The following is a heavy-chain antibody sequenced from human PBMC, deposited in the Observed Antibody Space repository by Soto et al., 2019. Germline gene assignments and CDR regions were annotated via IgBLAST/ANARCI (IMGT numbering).Heavy chain of an antibody. D-gene: IGHD2-8*01. J-gene: IGHJ6*02. Sequence: QVQLVESGGGVVQPGRSLRLSCGASGFTFRDYGMHWVRQAPGKGLEWVAVIWNDGSNEEYAESVKGRFIISRDNSKDTLYLQMNSLRSEDTGVYFCATPRNGDDYFGLDVWGQGTTVIVSS. CDR1: GFTFRDYG. CDR2: IWNDGSNE. V-gene: IGHV3-33*08. CDR3: ATPRNGDDYFGLDV.